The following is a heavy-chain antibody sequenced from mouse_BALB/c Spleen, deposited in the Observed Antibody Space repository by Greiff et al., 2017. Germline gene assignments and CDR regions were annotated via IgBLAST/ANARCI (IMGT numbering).Heavy chain of an antibody. J-gene: IGHJ4*01. Sequence: VHLVESGPGLVAPSQSLSITCTVSGFSLTSYGVHWVRQPPGKGLEWLGVIWAGGSTNYNSALMSRLSISKDNSKSQVFLKMNSLQTDDTAMYYCAKNYYGSSRSAMDYWGQGTSVTVSS. V-gene: IGHV2-9*02. D-gene: IGHD1-1*01. CDR1: GFSLTSYG. CDR3: AKNYYGSSRSAMDY. CDR2: IWAGGST.